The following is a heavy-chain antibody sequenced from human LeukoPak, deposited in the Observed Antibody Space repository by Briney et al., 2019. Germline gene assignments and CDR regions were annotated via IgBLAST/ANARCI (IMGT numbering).Heavy chain of an antibody. Sequence: GESLQISCKGSGSSFTSYWIGWVRQLPGKGLEWMGIIYPGDSDTRYSPSFQGQVTISADKSISTAYLQWSRLKASDTAMYYCARLWRWLQPDYWGQGTLVIASS. CDR3: ARLWRWLQPDY. CDR1: GSSFTSYW. J-gene: IGHJ4*02. D-gene: IGHD5-24*01. CDR2: IYPGDSDT. V-gene: IGHV5-51*01.